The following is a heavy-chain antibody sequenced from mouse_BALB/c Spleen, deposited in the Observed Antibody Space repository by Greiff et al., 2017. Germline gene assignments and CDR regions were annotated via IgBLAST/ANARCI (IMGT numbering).Heavy chain of an antibody. CDR3: ARGGEGDPGENLYYGNFFY. CDR2: ISDGGSYT. Sequence: EVHLVESGGGLVKPGGSLKLSCAASGFTFSDYYMYWVRQTPEKRLEWVATISDGGSYTYYPDSVKGRFTISRDNAKNNLYLQMSSLKSEDTAMYYCARGGEGDPGENLYYGNFFYWGQGTTLTVSS. D-gene: IGHD2-1*01. CDR1: GFTFSDYY. V-gene: IGHV5-4*02. J-gene: IGHJ2*01.